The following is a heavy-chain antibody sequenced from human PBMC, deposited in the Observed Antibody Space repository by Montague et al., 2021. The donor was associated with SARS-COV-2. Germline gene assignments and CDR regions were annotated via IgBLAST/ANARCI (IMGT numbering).Heavy chain of an antibody. CDR2: VYRTGGT. V-gene: IGHV4-4*02. J-gene: IGHJ4*02. Sequence: SETLSLTCTVSGGSVNSTNWWSWVRQPPGKGLEWIAEVYRTGGTMFNPSFRSRVTLSIDSSKNLFSLNLNSVTVADTAVYYCARTGAYDHFDYWGPGTLVIVSS. D-gene: IGHD5-12*01. CDR3: ARTGAYDHFDY. CDR1: GGSVNSTNW.